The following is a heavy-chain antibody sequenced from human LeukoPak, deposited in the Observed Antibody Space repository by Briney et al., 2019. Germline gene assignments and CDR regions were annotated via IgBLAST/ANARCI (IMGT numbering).Heavy chain of an antibody. Sequence: PGGSLRLSCAASGFTFSNAWMSWVRQAPGKGLEWVGRIKSKTDGGTTDYAAPVKGRFTISRDDSKNTLYLQMNSLKTEDTAVYYCTARIRNYDFWSGYYHFDYWGQGTLVTVSS. J-gene: IGHJ4*02. CDR2: IKSKTDGGTT. CDR1: GFTFSNAW. CDR3: TARIRNYDFWSGYYHFDY. D-gene: IGHD3-3*01. V-gene: IGHV3-15*01.